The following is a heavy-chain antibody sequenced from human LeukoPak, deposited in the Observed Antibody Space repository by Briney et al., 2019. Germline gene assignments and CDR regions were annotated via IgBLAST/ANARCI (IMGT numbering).Heavy chain of an antibody. CDR1: GFTFSNYA. CDR2: ISISGGST. D-gene: IGHD3-10*01. Sequence: PGGSLRLSCAASGFTFSNYAMSWVRQAPGKGLEWVSFISISGGSTYYADSVKGRFTISRHNSKNTLYLQMNSLRAEDTAVYYCARGDLLWFGELSGAFDIWGQGTMVTVSS. V-gene: IGHV3-23*01. CDR3: ARGDLLWFGELSGAFDI. J-gene: IGHJ3*02.